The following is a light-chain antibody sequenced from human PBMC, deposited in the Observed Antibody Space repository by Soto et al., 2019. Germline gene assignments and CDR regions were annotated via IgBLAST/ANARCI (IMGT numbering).Light chain of an antibody. Sequence: EIVVTQSPATLSVSPGERATLSCRASQSVSSNLAWYQQKPGQAPRLLINGASTRATGIPARFSGSGSGIEFSLTISSLQSGDFAVYYCQQYSDWPPTFGQGTKVDIK. CDR1: QSVSSN. J-gene: IGKJ1*01. CDR2: GAS. CDR3: QQYSDWPPT. V-gene: IGKV3-15*01.